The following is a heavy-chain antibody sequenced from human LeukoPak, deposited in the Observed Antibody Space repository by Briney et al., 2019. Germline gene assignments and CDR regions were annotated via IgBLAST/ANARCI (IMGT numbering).Heavy chain of an antibody. CDR2: ISASGGSI. Sequence: TGGSLRLSCTASGFTFSNYAMSWVRQAPGKGLEWVSSISASGGSIYYADSVKGRFTISRDNSKNTLYLQMSSLRAEDTAVYYCAKGVENYYYGMDVWGQGTTVTVSS. J-gene: IGHJ6*02. CDR3: AKGVENYYYGMDV. V-gene: IGHV3-23*01. CDR1: GFTFSNYA. D-gene: IGHD2-21*01.